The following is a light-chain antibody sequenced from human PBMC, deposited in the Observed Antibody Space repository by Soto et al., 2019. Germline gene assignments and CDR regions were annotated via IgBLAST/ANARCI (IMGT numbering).Light chain of an antibody. Sequence: DIQMTPSPSTLSASVGDRVTITCRASQSISNWLAWYQQKPGKAPKLLIYDASSLESGVPSRFSGSGSGTEFTLTISSLQPDDFATYYCQQYNSYSWTFGQGTKVDIK. CDR3: QQYNSYSWT. CDR1: QSISNW. V-gene: IGKV1-5*01. J-gene: IGKJ1*01. CDR2: DAS.